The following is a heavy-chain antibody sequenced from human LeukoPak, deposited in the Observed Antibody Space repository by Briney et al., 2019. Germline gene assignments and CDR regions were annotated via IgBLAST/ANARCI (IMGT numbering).Heavy chain of an antibody. D-gene: IGHD2-15*01. CDR1: GGSISSYY. J-gene: IGHJ6*03. Sequence: SETLSLTCTVSGGSISSYYWSWIRQPPGKGLEWIGYIYYSGSTNYNPSLKSRVTISVDTSKNQFSLKLSSVTAADTAVYYCARGGGYYYYYMDVWGKGTTVTISS. V-gene: IGHV4-59*01. CDR2: IYYSGST. CDR3: ARGGGYYYYYMDV.